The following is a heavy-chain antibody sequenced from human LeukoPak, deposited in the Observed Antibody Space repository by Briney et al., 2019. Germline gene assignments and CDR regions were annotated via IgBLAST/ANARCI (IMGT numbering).Heavy chain of an antibody. CDR2: INPSGGST. J-gene: IGHJ3*02. D-gene: IGHD3-22*01. Sequence: ASVKVSCKASGYTFTSYYMHWVRQAPGQGLEWMGIINPSGGSTSYAQKFQGRVTMTRNTSISTAYMELSSLRSEDTAVYYRAKTIYYYDSSGYHDALDIWGQGTMVTVSS. CDR3: AKTIYYYDSSGYHDALDI. CDR1: GYTFTSYY. V-gene: IGHV1-46*01.